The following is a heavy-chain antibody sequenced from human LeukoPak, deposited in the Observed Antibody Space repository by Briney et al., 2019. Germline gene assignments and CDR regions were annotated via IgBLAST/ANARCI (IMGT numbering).Heavy chain of an antibody. CDR2: ISYSGST. CDR1: GGSISSYY. Sequence: SETLSLTCTVYGGSISSYYWTWIRQPPGKGLEWIGYISYSGSTNYNPSLKSRVTISVDTSKNQFSLNLTSVTAADTAVYYCARGYSRSWYQAVVYIWLDPGGQGTLVTVSS. CDR3: ARGYSRSWYQAVVYIWLDP. V-gene: IGHV4-59*01. D-gene: IGHD6-13*01. J-gene: IGHJ5*02.